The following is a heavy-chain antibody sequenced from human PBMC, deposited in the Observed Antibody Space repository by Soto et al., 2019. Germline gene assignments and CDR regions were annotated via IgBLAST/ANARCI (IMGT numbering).Heavy chain of an antibody. CDR3: ARDGGAY. V-gene: IGHV3-30-3*01. Sequence: QVQLVESGGGVVQPGRSLRLSCAASGFTFSSYAMHWVRRAPGKGLEWMAVMSYDGSNKYYADSVKGRFTIARHNSKNTLYLQMNTLRTEDTALYYCARDGGAYWCQGTLVIVSS. J-gene: IGHJ4*02. D-gene: IGHD3-16*01. CDR1: GFTFSSYA. CDR2: MSYDGSNK.